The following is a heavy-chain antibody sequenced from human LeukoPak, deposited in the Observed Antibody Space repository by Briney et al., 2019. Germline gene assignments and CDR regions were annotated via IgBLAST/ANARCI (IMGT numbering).Heavy chain of an antibody. CDR3: AIGYCSSTSCSFFDY. Sequence: SETLSLTCTVSGGSISSGDYYWSWIRQPPGKGLEWIGYIYYSGSTNYNPSLKSRVTISVDTSKNQFSPKLSSVTAADTAVYYCAIGYCSSTSCSFFDYWGQGTLVTVSS. D-gene: IGHD2-2*01. CDR2: IYYSGST. V-gene: IGHV4-61*08. J-gene: IGHJ4*02. CDR1: GGSISSGDYY.